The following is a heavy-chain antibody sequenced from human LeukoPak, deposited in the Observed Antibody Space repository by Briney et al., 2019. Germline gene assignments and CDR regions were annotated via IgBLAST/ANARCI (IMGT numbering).Heavy chain of an antibody. CDR2: ISYDGSNK. J-gene: IGHJ4*02. D-gene: IGHD1-7*01. CDR1: GFTFSSYG. CDR3: AKDLPNYVFDY. Sequence: GGSLRLSCAASGFTFSSYGMHWVRQAPGKGLEWVAVISYDGSNKYYADSVKGRFTISRDNSKNTLYLQMNSLRAEDTAVYYCAKDLPNYVFDYWGQGTLVTVSS. V-gene: IGHV3-30*18.